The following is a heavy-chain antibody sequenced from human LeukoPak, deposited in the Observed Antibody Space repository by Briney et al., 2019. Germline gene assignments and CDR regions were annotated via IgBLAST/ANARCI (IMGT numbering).Heavy chain of an antibody. CDR1: GGPISSSSYS. D-gene: IGHD6-25*01. CDR3: VSGDDSYAADYFDY. J-gene: IGHJ4*02. CDR2: VYYSGST. Sequence: PSETLSLTCTVSGGPISSSSYSWGWIRQPPGKGLEWIGSVYYSGSTYYNPSLKSRVTISVETSKNQFSPKLSSVTAADTAVYYCVSGDDSYAADYFDYWGQGTLVTVSS. V-gene: IGHV4-39*01.